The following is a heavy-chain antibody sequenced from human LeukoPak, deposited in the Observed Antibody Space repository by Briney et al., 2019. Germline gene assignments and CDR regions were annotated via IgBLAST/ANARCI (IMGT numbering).Heavy chain of an antibody. Sequence: SVKVSCKASGGTFSSYAISWVRQAPGQGLEWMGGIIPIFGTANYAQKFQGRVTITTDESTSTAYMDLSSLRSEDTAVYYCARDRAYYDFWSGGEKFDAFDIWGQGTMVTVSS. J-gene: IGHJ3*02. CDR1: GGTFSSYA. D-gene: IGHD3-3*01. CDR3: ARDRAYYDFWSGGEKFDAFDI. V-gene: IGHV1-69*05. CDR2: IIPIFGTA.